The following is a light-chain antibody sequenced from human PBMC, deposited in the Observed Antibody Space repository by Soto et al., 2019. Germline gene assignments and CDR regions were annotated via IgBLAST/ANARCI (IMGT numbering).Light chain of an antibody. CDR2: WAS. CDR1: QSVLYSSNNKNY. CDR3: QQDYTTPPIT. J-gene: IGKJ4*01. Sequence: IVMTQSPDSLAVSLGERATINCKSSQSVLYSSNNKNYLAWYQQKPGQPPNLLIYWASTREAEVPDRFSGRGSFTDFTFGIISLQAEAVPLSYDQQDYTTPPITFGAGARVEI. V-gene: IGKV4-1*01.